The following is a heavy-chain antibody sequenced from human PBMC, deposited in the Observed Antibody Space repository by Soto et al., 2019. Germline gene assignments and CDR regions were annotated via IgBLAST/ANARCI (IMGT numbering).Heavy chain of an antibody. V-gene: IGHV3-33*01. J-gene: IGHJ4*02. Sequence: QVQLVESGGGVVRPGTSLRLSCAATGFSFSAHGMHWVRQAPGKGLEWLAVINDGSEEGYADSVRGRFTISRDNARNILYLQMDKLRAEESALYYCARDDLFVDNGLDHWGQGTLVTVSS. CDR2: INDGSEE. CDR3: ARDDLFVDNGLDH. CDR1: GFSFSAHG. D-gene: IGHD1-1*01.